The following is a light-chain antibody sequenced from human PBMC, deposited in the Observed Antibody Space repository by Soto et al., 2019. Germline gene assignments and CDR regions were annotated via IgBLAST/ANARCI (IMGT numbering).Light chain of an antibody. V-gene: IGKV3D-20*02. CDR1: QSVSSSH. Sequence: EIVLTQSPGTLSLSPGERATLSCRASQSVSSSHLAWYQHKPGQAPRLLIYAASSRATGSPDRFSGSGSGTDFTLTISSLEPEDSAVYYCQHRSNVLTFGGGTKVDIK. CDR3: QHRSNVLT. CDR2: AAS. J-gene: IGKJ4*01.